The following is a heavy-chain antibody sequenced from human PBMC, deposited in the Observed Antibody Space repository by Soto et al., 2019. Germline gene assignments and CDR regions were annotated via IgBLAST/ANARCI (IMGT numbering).Heavy chain of an antibody. Sequence: ASVKVSCKASGYTFTSYGISWVRQAPGQGLEWMGWISAYNGNTNYAQKLQGRVTMTTDTSTSTAYMELRSLRSDDTAVYYCASGQAGAVISPYYYYGMDVSGQGTPVTVSS. CDR3: ASGQAGAVISPYYYYGMDV. J-gene: IGHJ6*02. CDR1: GYTFTSYG. D-gene: IGHD3-22*01. CDR2: ISAYNGNT. V-gene: IGHV1-18*01.